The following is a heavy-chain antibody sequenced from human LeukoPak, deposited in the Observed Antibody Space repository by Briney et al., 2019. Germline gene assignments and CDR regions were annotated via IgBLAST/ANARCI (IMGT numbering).Heavy chain of an antibody. CDR3: ARDPLGYCSSTSCGWFDP. V-gene: IGHV1-2*02. D-gene: IGHD2-2*01. CDR2: INPNSGGT. J-gene: IGHJ5*02. CDR1: GYTFTGYY. Sequence: SVKVSCKASGYTFTGYYMHWVRQAPGQGLEWMGWINPNSGGTNYAQKFQGRVTMTRDTSISTAYMELSRLRSDDTAVYYCARDPLGYCSSTSCGWFDPWGQGTLVTVSS.